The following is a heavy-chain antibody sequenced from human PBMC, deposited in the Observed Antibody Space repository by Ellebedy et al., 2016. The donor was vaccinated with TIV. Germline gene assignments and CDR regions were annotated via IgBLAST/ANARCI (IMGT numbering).Heavy chain of an antibody. CDR3: ARGLPTGNQGRGYFDL. CDR1: GASFGHYY. J-gene: IGHJ2*01. V-gene: IGHV4-59*01. Sequence: MPSETLSLTCSVSGASFGHYYWTWIRQPPGRGLEWIGCIDYSGTTNHSPSLKSRVTMSKDTSENQFSLKLTSLTAADTAVYYCARGLPTGNQGRGYFDLWGRGTLVTVSS. D-gene: IGHD1-1*01. CDR2: IDYSGTT.